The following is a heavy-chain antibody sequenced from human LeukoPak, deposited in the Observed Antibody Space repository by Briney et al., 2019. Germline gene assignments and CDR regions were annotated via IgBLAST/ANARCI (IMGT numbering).Heavy chain of an antibody. D-gene: IGHD2-21*02. V-gene: IGHV4-30-4*01. CDR3: ARDQVVTTGPYYYYYGMDV. Sequence: SETLSLTCTVSGGSISSGDYYWSWIRQPPGKGLEWLGYIFYIGSTYYNPSLKSRVTVSVDTSKNQFSLKLSSVTAADTAVYYCARDQVVTTGPYYYYYGMDVWGQGTTVTVSS. CDR2: IFYIGST. J-gene: IGHJ6*02. CDR1: GGSISSGDYY.